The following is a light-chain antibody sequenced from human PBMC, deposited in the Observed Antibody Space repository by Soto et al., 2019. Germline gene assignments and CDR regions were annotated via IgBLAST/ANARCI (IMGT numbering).Light chain of an antibody. Sequence: DIQMTQSPSTLSASVGDRVTITCRASQSISSWVAWYQQKPGKAPKSLIYDASSLESGVPSRFSGSGSGTEFTLTISSLQAEDFETYYCQQYNSYSGTFGQGTKVDIK. CDR2: DAS. CDR1: QSISSW. CDR3: QQYNSYSGT. J-gene: IGKJ1*01. V-gene: IGKV1-5*01.